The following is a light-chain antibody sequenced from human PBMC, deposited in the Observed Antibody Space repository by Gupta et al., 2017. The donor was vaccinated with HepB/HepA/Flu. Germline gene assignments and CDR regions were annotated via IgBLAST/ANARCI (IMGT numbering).Light chain of an antibody. CDR1: QSLSGSY. Sequence: EIVLTQSPGTLSLSPGERVTLSCRASQSLSGSYLAWYQQKPGQAPRLLIYGTSNRATGIPDRFSGSGSGTDFTLTISRRQPEDFAMYYCQQYGTSPPYTFGQGTNLEIK. V-gene: IGKV3-20*01. J-gene: IGKJ2*01. CDR2: GTS. CDR3: QQYGTSPPYT.